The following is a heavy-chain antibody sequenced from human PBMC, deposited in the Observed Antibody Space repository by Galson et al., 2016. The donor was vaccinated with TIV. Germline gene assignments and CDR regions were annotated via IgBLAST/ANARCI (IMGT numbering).Heavy chain of an antibody. CDR2: ISSYSSYI. D-gene: IGHD3-22*01. CDR3: VRDAPTDGSGYSGGYFDS. CDR1: GFTFNTCG. Sequence: SLRLSCAASGFTFNTCGMNWVRQAPGKGLECISSISSYSSYIYYADSVRGRFTISRDNAKNSVYLQMNSLRVGDTAVYYCVRDAPTDGSGYSGGYFDSWGQGTLVTVSS. J-gene: IGHJ4*02. V-gene: IGHV3-21*06.